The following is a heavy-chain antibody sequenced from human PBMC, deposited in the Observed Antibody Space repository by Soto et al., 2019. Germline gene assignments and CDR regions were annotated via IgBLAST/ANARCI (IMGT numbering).Heavy chain of an antibody. CDR2: IGTSSSYI. J-gene: IGHJ6*02. CDR1: GFTFSSYT. D-gene: IGHD4-17*01. Sequence: GSLRLSCAASGFTFSSYTMNWVRQAPGRGLEWVSSIGTSSSYIYYADSVKGRFTISRDNAKNSLFLQMNSLRADDTAVYYCARDSVRDYLYYYYGMDVWGQGTTVTVSS. CDR3: ARDSVRDYLYYYYGMDV. V-gene: IGHV3-21*01.